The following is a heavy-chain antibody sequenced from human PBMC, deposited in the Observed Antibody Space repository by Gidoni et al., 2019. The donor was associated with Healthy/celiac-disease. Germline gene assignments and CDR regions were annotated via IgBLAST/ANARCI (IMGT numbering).Heavy chain of an antibody. V-gene: IGHV1-69*01. CDR1: GGTFSSSA. Sequence: QVQLVQSGAEVKKPGSSVKVSCKASGGTFSSSAISWVRQAPGQGLEWVGGIIPIFGTANYAKKFQGRVTITADESTSTAYMELSSLRSEDTAVYYCARQPYYYDSSGYYYFDYWGQGTLVTVSS. D-gene: IGHD3-22*01. CDR3: ARQPYYYDSSGYYYFDY. CDR2: IIPIFGTA. J-gene: IGHJ4*02.